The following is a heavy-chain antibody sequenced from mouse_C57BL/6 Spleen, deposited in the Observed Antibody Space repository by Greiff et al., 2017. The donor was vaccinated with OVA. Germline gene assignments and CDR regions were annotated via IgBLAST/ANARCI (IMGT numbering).Heavy chain of an antibody. D-gene: IGHD2-5*01. Sequence: QVQLQQPGAELVMPGASVKLSCKASGYTFTSYWMHWVKQRPGQGLEWIGEIDPSDSYTNYNQKFKGKSTLTVDKSSSTAYMQLSSLTSEDSAVYYCARDYSNFHFDYWGQGTTLTVSS. CDR1: GYTFTSYW. CDR3: ARDYSNFHFDY. CDR2: IDPSDSYT. J-gene: IGHJ2*01. V-gene: IGHV1-69*01.